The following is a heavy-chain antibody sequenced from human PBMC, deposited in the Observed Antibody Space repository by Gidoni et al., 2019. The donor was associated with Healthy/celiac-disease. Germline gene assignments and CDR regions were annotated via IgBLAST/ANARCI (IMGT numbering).Heavy chain of an antibody. V-gene: IGHV3-30*04. CDR2: ISYDGSNK. D-gene: IGHD3-10*01. CDR1: GFTFSRYA. J-gene: IGHJ3*02. Sequence: QVQLVESGGGVVQPGRSLRLSCAASGFTFSRYAMHWVRQAPGKGLEWVAVISYDGSNKYYADSVKGRFTISRDNSKNTLYLQMNSLRAEDTAVYYCARGGLWFGEHPLSDAFDIWGQGTMVTVSS. CDR3: ARGGLWFGEHPLSDAFDI.